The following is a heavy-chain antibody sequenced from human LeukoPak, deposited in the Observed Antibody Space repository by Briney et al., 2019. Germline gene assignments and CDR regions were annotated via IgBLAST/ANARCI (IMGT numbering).Heavy chain of an antibody. CDR1: GGSIGSYY. CDR2: IYYSGST. CDR3: ATRGATGYYNY. V-gene: IGHV4-59*01. Sequence: SETLSLTCTVSGGSIGSYYWSWIRQPPGKGLEWIGYIYYSGSTNYNPSLKSRVTISVDTSKNQFSLKLSSVTAADTAVYYCATRGATGYYNYWGQGTLVTVSS. J-gene: IGHJ4*02. D-gene: IGHD3-9*01.